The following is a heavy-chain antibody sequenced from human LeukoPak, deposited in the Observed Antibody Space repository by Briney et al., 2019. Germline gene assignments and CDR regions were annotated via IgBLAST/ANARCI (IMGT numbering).Heavy chain of an antibody. Sequence: ASVKVSCKASGYTFTGYYMHWVRQAPGQGLEGMGWINPNSGGTNYAQKFQGRVTMTRGTSISTAYMELSRLRSDDTAVYYCARGGRSSAGTFDYWGQGTLVTVSS. CDR2: INPNSGGT. D-gene: IGHD6-13*01. V-gene: IGHV1-2*02. CDR3: ARGGRSSAGTFDY. J-gene: IGHJ4*02. CDR1: GYTFTGYY.